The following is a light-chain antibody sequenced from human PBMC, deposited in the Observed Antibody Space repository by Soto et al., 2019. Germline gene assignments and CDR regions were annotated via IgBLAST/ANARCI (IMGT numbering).Light chain of an antibody. V-gene: IGLV2-18*02. J-gene: IGLJ1*01. CDR1: SSDVGSSNG. CDR3: SSYTSSSTYV. Sequence: QSALTQPPSVSGFPGQSVTISCTGTSSDVGSSNGVSWYQQPPGTAPKLMIYDVSNRPSGVPDRFSGSKSGNTASLTISGLRAEDEADYYCSSYTSSSTYVFGTGTKVTV. CDR2: DVS.